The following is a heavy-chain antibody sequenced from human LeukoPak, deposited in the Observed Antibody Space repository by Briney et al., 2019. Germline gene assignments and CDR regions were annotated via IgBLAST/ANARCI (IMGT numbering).Heavy chain of an antibody. CDR3: ARATTVTTNYYYGMDV. Sequence: SSETLSLTCTVSGGSISSYYWSWIRQPPGKGLEWIGYIYYSGSTNYNPSLKSRVTISVDTSKNQFSLKLSSVTAADMAVYYCARATTVTTNYYYGMDVWGQGTTVTVSS. D-gene: IGHD4-17*01. V-gene: IGHV4-59*01. CDR2: IYYSGST. J-gene: IGHJ6*02. CDR1: GGSISSYY.